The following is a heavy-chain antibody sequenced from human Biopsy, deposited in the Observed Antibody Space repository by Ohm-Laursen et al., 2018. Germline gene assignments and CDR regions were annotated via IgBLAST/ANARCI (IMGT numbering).Heavy chain of an antibody. J-gene: IGHJ4*02. Sequence: SVKVSCKVSGYTLTELSIHWVRQTGGKGLEWMGGFDSEERKTAYAEKFQGRVTMTVDTSTDTVYMEVTSLRSDDTAVYYCATGPYYDTRFYYNVWPFDFWGQGTLVTVSS. CDR2: FDSEERKT. CDR3: ATGPYYDTRFYYNVWPFDF. D-gene: IGHD3-10*01. V-gene: IGHV1-24*01. CDR1: GYTLTELS.